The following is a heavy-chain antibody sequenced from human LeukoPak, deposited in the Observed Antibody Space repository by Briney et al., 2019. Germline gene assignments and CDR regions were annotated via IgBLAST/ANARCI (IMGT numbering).Heavy chain of an antibody. J-gene: IGHJ4*02. Sequence: SETLSLTCTVPGGSISGYYWSWIRQPPGKGPEWIGYIYYSGSTNYNPSLKSRFTISVDTSKNQFSLKMNSVTAADTAVYYCARLASSGWSHCDYWGQGTLVTVSS. V-gene: IGHV4-59*08. CDR2: IYYSGST. D-gene: IGHD6-19*01. CDR3: ARLASSGWSHCDY. CDR1: GGSISGYY.